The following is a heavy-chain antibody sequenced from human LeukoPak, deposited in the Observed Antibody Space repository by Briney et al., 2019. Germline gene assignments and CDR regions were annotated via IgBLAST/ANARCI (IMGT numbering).Heavy chain of an antibody. CDR3: ARAQGVGDAFDI. CDR2: IRYDGSNK. J-gene: IGHJ3*02. CDR1: GFTFSSYG. D-gene: IGHD1-26*01. V-gene: IGHV3-30*02. Sequence: GGSLRLSCAASGFTFSSYGMHWVRQAPGKGLEWVAFIRYDGSNKYYADSVKGRFTISRDNSKNTLYLQMNSLRAEDTAVYYCARAQGVGDAFDIWGQGTMVTVSS.